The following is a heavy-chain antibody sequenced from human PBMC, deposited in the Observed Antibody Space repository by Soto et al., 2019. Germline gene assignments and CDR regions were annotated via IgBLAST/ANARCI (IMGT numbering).Heavy chain of an antibody. V-gene: IGHV3-33*01. CDR1: GFTFSSYG. D-gene: IGHD2-21*01. CDR3: AREGIVSAFDI. CDR2: IWYDGSNK. J-gene: IGHJ3*02. Sequence: QVQLVESGGGVVQPGRSLRLSCAASGFTFSSYGMHWVRQAPGKGLEWVAVIWYDGSNKYYADSVKGRFTISRDNSKNTLYLQMNSLRAEDTAVYYCAREGIVSAFDIWGQGTMVTVSS.